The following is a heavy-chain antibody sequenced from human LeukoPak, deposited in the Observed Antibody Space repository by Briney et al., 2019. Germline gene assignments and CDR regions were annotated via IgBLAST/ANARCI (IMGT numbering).Heavy chain of an antibody. D-gene: IGHD5-12*01. CDR3: ARLQNSGYEY. CDR1: GGTFSSYA. CDR2: IIPILSIA. Sequence: SVKVSCKASGGTFSSYAISWVRQAPGQGLEWMGRIIPILSIANYAQKFQGRVTITADKSTSTAYMELSSLRSEDTAVYYCARLQNSGYEYWGQGTLVTVSS. V-gene: IGHV1-69*04. J-gene: IGHJ4*02.